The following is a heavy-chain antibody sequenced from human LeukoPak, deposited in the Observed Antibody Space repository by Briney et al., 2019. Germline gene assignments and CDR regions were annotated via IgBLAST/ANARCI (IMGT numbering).Heavy chain of an antibody. D-gene: IGHD3-10*01. J-gene: IGHJ6*03. CDR3: ARFLRAPLNRGGPANYYMDV. CDR1: GYRFTSYD. CDR2: MNPNSGNT. Sequence: ASVKVSCKGSGYRFTSYDISWVRQATGQGLEWMGCMNPNSGNTLYLQKLQGRVTMTRNTTLNTAYLELSSLTSEDTAVCYCARFLRAPLNRGGPANYYMDVWGKGTTVTISS. V-gene: IGHV1-8*01.